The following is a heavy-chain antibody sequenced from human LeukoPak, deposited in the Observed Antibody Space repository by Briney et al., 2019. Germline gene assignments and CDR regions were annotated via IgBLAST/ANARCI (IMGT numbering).Heavy chain of an antibody. CDR2: ISGSGGST. CDR1: GFTFSSYA. J-gene: IGHJ6*02. V-gene: IGHV3-23*01. Sequence: GGSLRLSCAASGFTFSSYAMSWVRQAPGKGLEWVSAISGSGGSTYYADSVKGRFTISRDNSKNTLYLQMNSLRAEDTAVYYCAKARLELPYFGMDVWGQGTTVTVS. CDR3: AKARLELPYFGMDV. D-gene: IGHD1-7*01.